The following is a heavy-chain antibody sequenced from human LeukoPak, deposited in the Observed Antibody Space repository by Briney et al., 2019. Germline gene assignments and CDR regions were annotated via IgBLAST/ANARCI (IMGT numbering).Heavy chain of an antibody. V-gene: IGHV3-30*18. Sequence: GGSLRLSCAASGFTFSSHGMHWVRQALGMGLEGVALILYDGSNEYYADSVQGRFTISRDSSRNTLYLQMNSLRAEDTAVYYCAKDGTGGYYYLDYWGQGTLVTVSS. CDR1: GFTFSSHG. CDR3: AKDGTGGYYYLDY. D-gene: IGHD3-22*01. CDR2: ILYDGSNE. J-gene: IGHJ4*02.